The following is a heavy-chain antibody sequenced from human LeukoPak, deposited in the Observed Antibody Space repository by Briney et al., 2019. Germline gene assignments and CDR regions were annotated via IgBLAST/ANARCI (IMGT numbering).Heavy chain of an antibody. V-gene: IGHV3-33*01. CDR1: GFTFSRYG. J-gene: IGHJ4*02. Sequence: GRSLRLSCAASGFTFSRYGMHWVRQAPGTGLEWVGLMWYEGTNIYYADPVKGRFTISRHNSKNTLSLQMNSLRAEDTAVYYCARDPEYSSGWAYFFDFWGQGTLVTVSS. CDR2: MWYEGTNI. D-gene: IGHD6-19*01. CDR3: ARDPEYSSGWAYFFDF.